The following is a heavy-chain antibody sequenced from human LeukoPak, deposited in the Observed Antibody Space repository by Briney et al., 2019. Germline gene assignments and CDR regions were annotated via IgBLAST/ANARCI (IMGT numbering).Heavy chain of an antibody. CDR2: INHSGST. CDR1: GGSFSGYY. D-gene: IGHD2-2*01. J-gene: IGHJ4*02. CDR3: ARGPLGYCSSTSCPGDFDY. Sequence: SETLSLTCAVYGGSFSGYYWSWIRQPPGEGLEWIGEINHSGSTNYNPSLKSRVTISVDASKNQFSLKLSSVTAADTAVYYCARGPLGYCSSTSCPGDFDYWGQGTLVTVSS. V-gene: IGHV4-34*01.